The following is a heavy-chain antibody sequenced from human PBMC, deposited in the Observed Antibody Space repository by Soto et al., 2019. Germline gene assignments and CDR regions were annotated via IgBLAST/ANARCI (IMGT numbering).Heavy chain of an antibody. D-gene: IGHD2-2*01. J-gene: IGHJ6*02. CDR3: AKDPAQDYYYGMDV. Sequence: GSLRLSCAASGFTFDDYTMHWVRQAPGKGLEWVSLISWDGGSTYYADSVKGRFTISRDNSKNSLYLQMNSLRTEDTALYYCAKDPAQDYYYGMDVWGQGTTVTVSS. CDR1: GFTFDDYT. V-gene: IGHV3-43*01. CDR2: ISWDGGST.